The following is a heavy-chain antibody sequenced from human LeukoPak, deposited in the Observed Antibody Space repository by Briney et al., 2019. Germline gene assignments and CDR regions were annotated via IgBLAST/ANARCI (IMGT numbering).Heavy chain of an antibody. CDR1: GYSFTSYD. D-gene: IGHD5-24*01. V-gene: IGHV1-8*01. Sequence: ASVKVSCKASGYSFTSYDINWVRQATGQGLEWMGWLNPNSGDTGYAQKFHDGVTITRNTSINTAYMELSSLRSEDTAVYYCARMTMSGRDNWFDPWGQGTLVTVSS. CDR3: ARMTMSGRDNWFDP. J-gene: IGHJ5*02. CDR2: LNPNSGDT.